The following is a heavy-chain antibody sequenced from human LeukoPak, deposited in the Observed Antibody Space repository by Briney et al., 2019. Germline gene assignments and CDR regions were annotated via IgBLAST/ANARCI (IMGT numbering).Heavy chain of an antibody. CDR1: GGSFSGYY. CDR3: ARDAITFGGVIVHAFDI. Sequence: PSETLSLTCAVSGGSFSGYYWSWIRQPPGKGLEWIGEINHSGSTNYNPSLKSRVTISVDTSKNQFSLKLSSVTAADTAVYYCARDAITFGGVIVHAFDIWGQGTMVTVSS. J-gene: IGHJ3*02. CDR2: INHSGST. D-gene: IGHD3-16*02. V-gene: IGHV4-34*01.